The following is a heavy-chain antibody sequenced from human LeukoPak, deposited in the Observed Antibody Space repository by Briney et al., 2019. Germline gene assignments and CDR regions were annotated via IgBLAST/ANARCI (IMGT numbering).Heavy chain of an antibody. CDR3: ARDRGYSSSGLVWFDP. J-gene: IGHJ5*02. CDR1: GGSVSGYY. D-gene: IGHD6-13*01. V-gene: IGHV4-59*02. Sequence: PSETLFLTCTVSGGSVSGYYWSWIRQPPGKGLEWIGYIYYSGSTNYNPSLKSRVTISVDTSENQFSLKLTSVTAADTAVYYCARDRGYSSSGLVWFDPWGHGILVTVSS. CDR2: IYYSGST.